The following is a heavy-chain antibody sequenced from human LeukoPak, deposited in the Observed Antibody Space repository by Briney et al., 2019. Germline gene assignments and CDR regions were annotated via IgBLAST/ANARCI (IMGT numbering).Heavy chain of an antibody. V-gene: IGHV4-59*08. J-gene: IGHJ4*02. Sequence: PSETLSPTCTVSGTSINNYYWSWIRLTPGRGLEWIAYTHHNGNSNYNLSLKSRGTVLLDMANSQFSLRLSSVTAADTAVYYCARHGYDTGGYQAYFDHWGQGILVTVSS. CDR1: GTSINNYY. D-gene: IGHD2-8*02. CDR2: THHNGNS. CDR3: ARHGYDTGGYQAYFDH.